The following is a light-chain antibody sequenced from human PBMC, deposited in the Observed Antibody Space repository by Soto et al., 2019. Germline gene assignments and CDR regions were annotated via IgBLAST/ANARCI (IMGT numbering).Light chain of an antibody. CDR3: QQYGSSGT. CDR1: QSVSSSY. Sequence: EIVLTQSPGTLSLSPGERATLSCRASQSVSSSYLAWYQQKPGQAPRLLIYGASSRATGIPDRFSASGSGTDFPLTISRLEPEDFAVDDCQQYGSSGTFGQGTKVDIK. J-gene: IGKJ1*01. V-gene: IGKV3-20*01. CDR2: GAS.